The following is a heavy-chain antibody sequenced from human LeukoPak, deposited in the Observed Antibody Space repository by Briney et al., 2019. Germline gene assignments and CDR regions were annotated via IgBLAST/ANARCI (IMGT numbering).Heavy chain of an antibody. CDR2: ISGGGSST. V-gene: IGHV3-23*01. Sequence: GGSLRLSCADSGFTFSTYVMSWVRQAPGKGLEWISTISGGGSSTYYADSVKGRFTISRDNSKNTLYLQMNSLRAGDTAVYYCAKRESSGKYFDYWGRGTVVTVSS. J-gene: IGHJ4*02. CDR3: AKRESSGKYFDY. D-gene: IGHD3-10*01. CDR1: GFTFSTYV.